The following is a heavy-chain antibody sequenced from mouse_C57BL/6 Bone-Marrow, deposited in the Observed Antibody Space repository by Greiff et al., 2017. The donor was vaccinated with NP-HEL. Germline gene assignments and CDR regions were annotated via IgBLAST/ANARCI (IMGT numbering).Heavy chain of an antibody. CDR3: ARETVGATGAD. Sequence: VQLQQPGAELVMPGASVKLSCKASGYTFPSYWMHWVKQRPGQGLEWIGEIDPYDSYTNYNQKFKGKSPLTVDKSSSTAYMQLSSLTSEDSAVYYCARETVGATGADWGQGTLVTVSA. CDR2: IDPYDSYT. CDR1: GYTFPSYW. J-gene: IGHJ3*01. V-gene: IGHV1-69*01. D-gene: IGHD1-1*01.